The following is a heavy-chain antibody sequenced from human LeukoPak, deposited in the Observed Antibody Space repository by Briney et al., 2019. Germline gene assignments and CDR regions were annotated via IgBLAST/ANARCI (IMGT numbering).Heavy chain of an antibody. CDR3: ATAPYYFDTTGYRDY. CDR2: IKQDGSEK. V-gene: IGHV3-7*01. D-gene: IGHD3-22*01. J-gene: IGHJ4*02. CDR1: GFTFSSYW. Sequence: GGSLRLSCAASGFTFSSYWMSWVRQAPGKGLEWVANIKQDGSEKYYVDSVKGRFTISRDNAKNSLYLQMNSLRAEDTAVYYCATAPYYFDTTGYRDYWGQGTLVTVSS.